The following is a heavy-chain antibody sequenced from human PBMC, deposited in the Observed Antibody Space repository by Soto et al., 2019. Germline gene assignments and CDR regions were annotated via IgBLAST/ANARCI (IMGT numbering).Heavy chain of an antibody. CDR1: GGSIASDKW. CDR2: INHRGST. D-gene: IGHD6-6*01. CDR3: ARGGSSEL. V-gene: IGHV4-4*02. J-gene: IGHJ4*02. Sequence: PSETLSLTCAVSGGSIASDKWWSWVRQSPGKGLEWLGEINHRGSTIYNPSLKSRVTISVDTSRNQFYLKVKSVTAADTAVYYCARGGSSELWGQGTLVTVSS.